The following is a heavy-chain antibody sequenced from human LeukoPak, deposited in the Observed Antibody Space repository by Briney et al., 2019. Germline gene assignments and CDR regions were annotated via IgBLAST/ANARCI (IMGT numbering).Heavy chain of an antibody. CDR3: VRDLATVATPFFDY. CDR1: GYTFTGYY. J-gene: IGHJ4*02. Sequence: ASVKVSCKASGYTFTGYYLHWVRQAPGQGLEWMGWINCNSGGTNLAQKFQGRVTMTRDTSTSSVYMELTSLRSDDTAVYYCVRDLATVATPFFDYWGQGTLVTVSS. V-gene: IGHV1-2*02. CDR2: INCNSGGT. D-gene: IGHD4-17*01.